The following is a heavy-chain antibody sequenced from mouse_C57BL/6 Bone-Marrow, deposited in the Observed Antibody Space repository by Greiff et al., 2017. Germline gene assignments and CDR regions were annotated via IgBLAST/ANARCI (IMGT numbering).Heavy chain of an antibody. CDR2: IYPGSGNT. Sequence: VQRVESGAELARPGASVKLSCKASGYTFTDYYINWVKQRPGQGLEWIARIYPGSGNTYYNEKFKGKATLTAEKSSSTAYMQLSSLTSEDSAVYFCARRDRGGWFAYWGQGTLVTVSA. J-gene: IGHJ3*01. CDR1: GYTFTDYY. CDR3: ARRDRGGWFAY. D-gene: IGHD3-3*01. V-gene: IGHV1-76*01.